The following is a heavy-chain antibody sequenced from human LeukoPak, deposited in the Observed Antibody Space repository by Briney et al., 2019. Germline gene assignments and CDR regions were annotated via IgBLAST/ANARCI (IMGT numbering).Heavy chain of an antibody. CDR2: IFTSGIT. V-gene: IGHV4-4*07. Sequence: SETLSLTCTVSGGSISIYYWNWNRQPAGKGLEWIGRIFTSGITNYNPSLKSRVTMSVDTSKNQFSPNLSSVTAADTAVYYCARESSGTYYNPLGYMDVWGKGSTVTVSS. D-gene: IGHD3-10*01. CDR3: ARESSGTYYNPLGYMDV. CDR1: GGSISIYY. J-gene: IGHJ6*03.